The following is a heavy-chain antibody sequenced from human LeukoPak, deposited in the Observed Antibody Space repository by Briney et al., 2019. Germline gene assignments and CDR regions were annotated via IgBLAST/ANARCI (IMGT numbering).Heavy chain of an antibody. V-gene: IGHV3-23*01. CDR2: ITSSGGST. Sequence: PGGSLRLSCAASGFTFASYAMSWVRQAPGRGLEWVSTITSSGGSTYYADSVKGRFTISRDNSKNTLCLQMSSLRAEDTAVYYCAKGYGSGASRYYFDYWGQGTLVTVSS. J-gene: IGHJ4*02. CDR1: GFTFASYA. CDR3: AKGYGSGASRYYFDY. D-gene: IGHD3-10*01.